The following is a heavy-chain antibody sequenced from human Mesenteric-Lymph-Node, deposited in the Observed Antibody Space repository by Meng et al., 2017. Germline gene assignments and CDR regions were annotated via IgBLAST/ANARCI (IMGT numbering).Heavy chain of an antibody. CDR3: ARDEGSGSYDS. Sequence: GESLKISCAASGFTFSSYWMSWVRQAPGKGLECVAHIKQDGSEKYYVDSVKGRFTISRDNAKNSLYLQMNSLRAEDTAVYFCARDEGSGSYDSWGQGTLVTVSS. CDR1: GFTFSSYW. D-gene: IGHD3-10*01. CDR2: IKQDGSEK. V-gene: IGHV3-7*01. J-gene: IGHJ5*02.